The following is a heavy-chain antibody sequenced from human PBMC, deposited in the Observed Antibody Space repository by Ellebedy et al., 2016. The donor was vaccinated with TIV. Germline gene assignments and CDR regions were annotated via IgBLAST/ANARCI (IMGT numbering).Heavy chain of an antibody. CDR1: GGSISSYY. V-gene: IGHV4-59*13. D-gene: IGHD3-22*01. CDR2: IYYSGST. J-gene: IGHJ4*02. Sequence: MPGGSLRLSCTVSGGSISSYYWSWIRQPPGKGLEWIGYIYYSGSTTYNPSLKSRVTISVDTSKNQFSLKLSSVTAADTAVYYCAREANSGYYYFDHWGQGTLVTVSS. CDR3: AREANSGYYYFDH.